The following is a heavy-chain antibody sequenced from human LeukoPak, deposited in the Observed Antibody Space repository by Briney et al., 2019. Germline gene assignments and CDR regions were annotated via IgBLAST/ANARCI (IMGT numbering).Heavy chain of an antibody. CDR2: IDPKSGDT. V-gene: IGHV1-2*02. CDR3: ARDGGTSDYYYYYYMDV. D-gene: IGHD6-25*01. CDR1: GYTFTGYY. Sequence: ASVKVFCKASGYTFTGYYMHWVRQAPGQGLEWMGWIDPKSGDTNYAQNFQGRVTLTRDTSISTAYMELSRLRSDDTAVYYCARDGGTSDYYYYYYMDVWGKGTTVTVSS. J-gene: IGHJ6*03.